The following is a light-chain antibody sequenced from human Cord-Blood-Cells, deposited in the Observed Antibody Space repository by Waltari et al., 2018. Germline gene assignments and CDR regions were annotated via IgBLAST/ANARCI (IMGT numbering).Light chain of an antibody. Sequence: QSVLTQPPSVSGAPGQRVTISCTGSSSNIGAGYDVNWYQQLPGTAPKPLIYGNSNRPAGVPDRFSGSKSGTSAALASTGLQAEDEADYYCQSCDSSLSGWVFGGGTKLTVL. CDR1: SSNIGAGYD. CDR3: QSCDSSLSGWV. V-gene: IGLV1-40*01. CDR2: GNS. J-gene: IGLJ3*02.